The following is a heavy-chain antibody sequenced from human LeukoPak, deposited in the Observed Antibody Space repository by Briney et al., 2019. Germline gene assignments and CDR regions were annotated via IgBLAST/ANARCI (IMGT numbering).Heavy chain of an antibody. CDR2: VYYSGST. V-gene: IGHV4-59*02. Sequence: SETLSLTCVVSGGSVSGYYWGWIRQPPGRGLEWIGYVYYSGSTNYNPSLKSRVTISVDTSKNQFSLKLSSVTAADTAVYYCARDLGINFDYWGQGTLVTVSS. CDR3: ARDLGINFDY. CDR1: GGSVSGYY. J-gene: IGHJ4*02.